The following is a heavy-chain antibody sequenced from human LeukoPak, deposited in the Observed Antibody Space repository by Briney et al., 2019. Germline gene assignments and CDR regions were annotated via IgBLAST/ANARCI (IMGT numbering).Heavy chain of an antibody. D-gene: IGHD6-19*01. J-gene: IGHJ6*02. CDR2: INHSGST. Sequence: PSETLSLTCAVYGGSFSGYYWCWIRQPPGKGLEWIGEINHSGSTNYNPSLKSRVTISVDTSKNQFSLKLSSVTAADTAVYYCARVTVAGTFGYYYYGMDVWGQGTTVTVSS. CDR1: GGSFSGYY. CDR3: ARVTVAGTFGYYYYGMDV. V-gene: IGHV4-34*01.